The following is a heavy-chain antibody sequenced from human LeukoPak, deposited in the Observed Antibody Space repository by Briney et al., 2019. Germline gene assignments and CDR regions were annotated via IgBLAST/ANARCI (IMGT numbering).Heavy chain of an antibody. CDR3: ASSYSSSWYAWFDP. CDR1: GFTFSSYA. CDR2: ISGSGGST. Sequence: GGSLRLSCAASGFTFSSYAMSWVRQAPGKGLEWVSAISGSGGSTYYADSVKGRFTISRDNSKNTLYLQMNSLRAEDTAVYYCASSYSSSWYAWFDPWGQRTLVTVSS. D-gene: IGHD6-13*01. J-gene: IGHJ5*02. V-gene: IGHV3-23*01.